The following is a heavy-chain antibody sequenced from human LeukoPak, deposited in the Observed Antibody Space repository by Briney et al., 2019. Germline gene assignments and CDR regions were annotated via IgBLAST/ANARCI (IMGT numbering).Heavy chain of an antibody. D-gene: IGHD3-10*01. CDR1: GFTFSSYA. J-gene: IGHJ6*04. Sequence: GESLRLSCAASGFTFSSYAMHWVRQAPGKGLEWVAVISYDGSNKYYADSVKGRFTISRDNSKNTLHLQMNSLRAEDTAVYYCARDRAYGSGSYSNYYYYYGMDVWGKGTTATVSS. CDR2: ISYDGSNK. V-gene: IGHV3-30*04. CDR3: ARDRAYGSGSYSNYYYYYGMDV.